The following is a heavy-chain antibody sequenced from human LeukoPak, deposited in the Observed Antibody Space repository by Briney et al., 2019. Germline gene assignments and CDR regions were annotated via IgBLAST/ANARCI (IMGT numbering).Heavy chain of an antibody. V-gene: IGHV3-48*01. D-gene: IGHD3-10*01. J-gene: IGHJ2*01. CDR2: ISSTGGTI. CDR3: ARDLVKVRGVIPNWYFDL. CDR1: GFTFRNYL. Sequence: HAGGSLRLSCAASGFTFRNYLMNWVRQAPGKGLEWVSFISSTGGTIYYADSVKGRFTVSRDNSKNTLYLQMNSLRAEDTAVYYCARDLVKVRGVIPNWYFDLWGRGTLVTVSS.